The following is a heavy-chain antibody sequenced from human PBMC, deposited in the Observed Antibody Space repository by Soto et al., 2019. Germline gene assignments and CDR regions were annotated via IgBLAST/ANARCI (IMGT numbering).Heavy chain of an antibody. J-gene: IGHJ6*02. CDR2: ISGSGGST. V-gene: IGHV3-23*01. CDR3: ASPRRDSSGWSTAGYYYYYYGMDV. Sequence: GGSLRLSCAASGFTFSSYAMSWVRQAPGKGLEWVSAISGSGGSTYYADSVKGRFTISRDNSKNTLYLQMNSLRAEDTAVYYCASPRRDSSGWSTAGYYYYYYGMDVWGQGTTVTVSS. CDR1: GFTFSSYA. D-gene: IGHD6-19*01.